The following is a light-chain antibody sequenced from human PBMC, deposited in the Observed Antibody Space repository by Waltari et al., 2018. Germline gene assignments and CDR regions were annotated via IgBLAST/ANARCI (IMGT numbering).Light chain of an antibody. J-gene: IGLJ2*01. CDR1: SSDVGGYNY. V-gene: IGLV2-8*01. CDR2: EVN. Sequence: QSALTQPPSASGSPGQSVTISCTGTSSDVGGYNYVSWYQQHPGKAPKLMIYEVNKRPSGVPYRFSGSKSGNTASLTVSGLQAEDEADYYCSSYAGSNNLVFGGGTKLTVL. CDR3: SSYAGSNNLV.